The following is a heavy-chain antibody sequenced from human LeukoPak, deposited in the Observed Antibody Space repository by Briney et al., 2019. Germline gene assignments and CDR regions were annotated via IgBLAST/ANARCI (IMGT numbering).Heavy chain of an antibody. V-gene: IGHV3-74*01. Sequence: GGSLRLSCAASGFTFSSYWMHWVRQAPGKGLVWVSRINTDGSNTNYADSVKGRITISRDSAKNTLYLQMNSLRVEDTAVYYCARESGYSYGYWGQGIPVTVSA. CDR1: GFTFSSYW. CDR2: INTDGSNT. D-gene: IGHD5-18*01. CDR3: ARESGYSYGY. J-gene: IGHJ4*02.